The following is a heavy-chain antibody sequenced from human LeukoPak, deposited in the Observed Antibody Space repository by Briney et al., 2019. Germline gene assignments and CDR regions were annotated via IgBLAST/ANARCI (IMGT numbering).Heavy chain of an antibody. CDR2: ITISGHTK. Sequence: GGSLRLSCAASGFHLSTYEMNWVRQSPGKGLEWIEDITISGHTKNYADSVKARFTISRDNARTSLYLQMNSLRVEDTGVYYCARGDPHADLWGQGTLVSVSS. CDR1: GFHLSTYE. CDR3: ARGDPHADL. V-gene: IGHV3-48*03. J-gene: IGHJ5*02.